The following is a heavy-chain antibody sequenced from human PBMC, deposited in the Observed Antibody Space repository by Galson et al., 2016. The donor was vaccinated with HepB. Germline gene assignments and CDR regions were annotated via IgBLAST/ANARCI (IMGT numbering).Heavy chain of an antibody. J-gene: IGHJ4*02. V-gene: IGHV4-59*01. D-gene: IGHD3-9*01. Sequence: SETLSLTCSLSSGSISAYYWSWIRQPPGKGLEWIGFVSNTGNNNLNPSLKGRVTMSVDTSKNQFSLNLTSVTTADTAMYFCARVASDWLPFDSWGQGILVTVSS. CDR1: SGSISAYY. CDR2: VSNTGNN. CDR3: ARVASDWLPFDS.